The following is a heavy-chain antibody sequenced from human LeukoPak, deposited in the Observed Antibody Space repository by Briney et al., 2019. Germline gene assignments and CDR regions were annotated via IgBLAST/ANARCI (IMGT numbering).Heavy chain of an antibody. CDR3: ARDSYYDISTGYYSPGYFDY. CDR2: ISGSGGST. Sequence: GGSLRLSCAASGFTFSSYAMSWVRQAPGKGLEWVSAISGSGGSTYYADSVKGRFTISRDNSKNTLYLQMNSLRAEDTAVYYCARDSYYDISTGYYSPGYFDYWGQGTLVTVSS. D-gene: IGHD3-9*01. CDR1: GFTFSSYA. J-gene: IGHJ4*02. V-gene: IGHV3-23*01.